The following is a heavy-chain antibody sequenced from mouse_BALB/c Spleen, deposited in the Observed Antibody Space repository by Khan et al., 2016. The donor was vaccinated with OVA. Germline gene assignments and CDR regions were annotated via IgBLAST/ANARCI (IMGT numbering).Heavy chain of an antibody. CDR3: VNHGSSSAWFTY. D-gene: IGHD1-1*01. CDR1: GYTFTNYW. Sequence: QVHVKQSGAELAKPGASVKMSCKASGYTFTNYWMHWVKQRPGQGLEWIGYINPSTDYTEYNQKFKDKASLTADKSSSTAYMQLTSLTSEDSALYYCVNHGSSSAWFTYWGQGTPVTVSA. CDR2: INPSTDYT. V-gene: IGHV1-7*01. J-gene: IGHJ3*01.